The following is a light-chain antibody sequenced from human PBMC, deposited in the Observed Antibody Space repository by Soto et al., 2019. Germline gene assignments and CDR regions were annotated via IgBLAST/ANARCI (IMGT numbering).Light chain of an antibody. CDR3: QQTYSTPLT. CDR2: TAS. Sequence: DIQTTQSPSSLSASVGDRVTITCRASQSISNHLNWYQQKPGKAPNLLIYTASSLQSGVPSRFSGSGSGTDFALTISSLQPEDFATYYCQQTYSTPLTFGGGTKVEIK. CDR1: QSISNH. V-gene: IGKV1-39*01. J-gene: IGKJ4*01.